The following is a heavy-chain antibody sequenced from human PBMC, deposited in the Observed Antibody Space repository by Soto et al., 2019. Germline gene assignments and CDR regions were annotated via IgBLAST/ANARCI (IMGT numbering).Heavy chain of an antibody. CDR3: ARTFWRPCYFFYARDV. J-gene: IGHJ6*02. V-gene: IGHV1-69*01. D-gene: IGHD2-21*01. CDR1: GGTFNNFA. Sequence: QVQLVQSGAEVKKPGSSVKVSCKASGGTFNNFAITWVRQAPGQGLEWMGGIIPFFGTTNYAQNFQGRVTIIAIECTSTAYMALSSLRSEDTAVYYCARTFWRPCYFFYARDVWGHGTTVFVSS. CDR2: IIPFFGTT.